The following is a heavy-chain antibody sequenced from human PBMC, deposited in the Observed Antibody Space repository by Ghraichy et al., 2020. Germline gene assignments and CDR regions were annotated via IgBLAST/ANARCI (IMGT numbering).Heavy chain of an antibody. D-gene: IGHD3-22*01. Sequence: GGSLRLSCAASGFTFNNAWMSWVRQAPGKGLEWVGRIKSKTDGGTTDYAAPVKGRFTISRNDSKNTLYLQMNSLKTEDTAVYYCTTDFSSSGYYYGYPTIDYWGQGTLVTVSS. CDR3: TTDFSSSGYYYGYPTIDY. CDR1: GFTFNNAW. V-gene: IGHV3-15*01. CDR2: IKSKTDGGTT. J-gene: IGHJ4*02.